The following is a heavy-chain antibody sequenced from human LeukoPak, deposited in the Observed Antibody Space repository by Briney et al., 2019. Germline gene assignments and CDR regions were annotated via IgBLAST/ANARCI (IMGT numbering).Heavy chain of an antibody. CDR2: TSTSGGSA. CDR3: AKGWELLPQNDAFDI. V-gene: IGHV3-23*01. Sequence: PGESLRLSCAASGFTFSNNAMSWVRQAPGKGLEWVSATSTSGGSAYYADSVKGRFTISRDNSKNTLYLQMNSLRAEDTAVYYCAKGWELLPQNDAFDIWGQGTMVTVSS. J-gene: IGHJ3*02. D-gene: IGHD1-26*01. CDR1: GFTFSNNA.